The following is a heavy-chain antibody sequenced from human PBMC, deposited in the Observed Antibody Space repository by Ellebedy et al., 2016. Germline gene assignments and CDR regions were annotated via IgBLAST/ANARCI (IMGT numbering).Heavy chain of an antibody. Sequence: KVSXXGSGYSFTSYWISWVRQMPGKGLEWMGRIDPSDSYTNYSPSFQGHVTISADKSISTAYLQWSSLKASDTAMYYCASITIFGVVKYGMDVWGQGTTVTVSS. CDR2: IDPSDSYT. D-gene: IGHD3-3*01. CDR1: GYSFTSYW. V-gene: IGHV5-10-1*01. J-gene: IGHJ6*02. CDR3: ASITIFGVVKYGMDV.